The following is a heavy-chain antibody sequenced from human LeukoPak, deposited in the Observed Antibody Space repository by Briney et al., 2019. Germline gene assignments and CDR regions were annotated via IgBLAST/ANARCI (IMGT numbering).Heavy chain of an antibody. J-gene: IGHJ4*02. CDR2: ISGSGGST. D-gene: IGHD3-3*01. Sequence: TGGSLRLSCAASGFTFSSYWMSWVRQAPGKGLEWVSAISGSGGSTYYADSVKGRFTISRDNSKNTLYLQMNSLRAEDTAVYYCANHRSTIFGVDLDYWGQGTLVTVSS. CDR3: ANHRSTIFGVDLDY. V-gene: IGHV3-23*01. CDR1: GFTFSSYW.